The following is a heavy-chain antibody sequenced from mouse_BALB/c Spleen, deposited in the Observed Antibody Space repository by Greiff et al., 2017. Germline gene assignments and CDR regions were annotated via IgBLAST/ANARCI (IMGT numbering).Heavy chain of an antibody. V-gene: IGHV1S135*01. CDR3: ARIYYYGSSYYFDY. CDR2: IDPYNGGT. D-gene: IGHD1-1*01. CDR1: GYSFTDYN. J-gene: IGHJ2*01. Sequence: EVKLVESGPELVKPGASVKVSCKASGYSFTDYNMYWVKQSHGKSLEWIGYIDPYNGGTSYNQKFKGKATLTVDKSSSTAFMHLNSLTSEDSAVYYCARIYYYGSSYYFDYWGQGTTLTVSS.